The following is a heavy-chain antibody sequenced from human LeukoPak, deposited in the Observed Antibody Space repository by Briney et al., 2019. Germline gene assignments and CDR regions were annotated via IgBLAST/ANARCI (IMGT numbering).Heavy chain of an antibody. V-gene: IGHV3-53*01. D-gene: IGHD6-19*01. CDR1: GFSVRTNF. J-gene: IGHJ4*02. Sequence: GGSLRLSCAVSGFSVRTNFMSWVRQAPGKGLEWVSVIYTGGGTYYADSVKGRFTISRDNSKNTLYLQMNSLRAEDTAVYYCAKDRYSSGDWGQGTLVTVSS. CDR3: AKDRYSSGD. CDR2: IYTGGGT.